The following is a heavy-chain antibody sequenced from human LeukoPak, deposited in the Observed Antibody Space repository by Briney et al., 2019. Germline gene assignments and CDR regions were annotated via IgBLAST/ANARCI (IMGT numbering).Heavy chain of an antibody. CDR1: GFTSSSSA. Sequence: GGSLRLSCAASGFTSSSSAMSWVRPAPGRGLEWVSSISVSCTDYTDSVKGRFTFSSDNSRNTVNLQMKSLRAEDTAVCYCAKGLDYYGPGSYSFDLWGQGTLVTVSS. CDR3: AKGLDYYGPGSYSFDL. J-gene: IGHJ4*02. V-gene: IGHV3-23*01. CDR2: ISVSCT. D-gene: IGHD3-10*01.